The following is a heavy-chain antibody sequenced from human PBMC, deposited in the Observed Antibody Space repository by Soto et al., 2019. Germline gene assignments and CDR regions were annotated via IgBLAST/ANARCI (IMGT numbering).Heavy chain of an antibody. CDR1: GFTFSSYS. V-gene: IGHV3-23*01. D-gene: IGHD3-22*01. J-gene: IGHJ4*02. CDR3: AKCLRYDSSGYYSYFDY. Sequence: QPGGSLRLSCAASGFTFSSYSMSWVRQAPGKGLEWVSAISGSGGSTYYADSVKGRFTISRENSKNTLYLQMNSLRAEDTAVYYCAKCLRYDSSGYYSYFDYWGQGTLVNVSS. CDR2: ISGSGGST.